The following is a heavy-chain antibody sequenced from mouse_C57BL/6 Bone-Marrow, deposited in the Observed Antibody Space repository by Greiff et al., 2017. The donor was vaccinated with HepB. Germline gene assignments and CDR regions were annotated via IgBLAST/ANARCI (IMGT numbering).Heavy chain of an antibody. CDR1: GFNIKDDY. Sequence: EVQLQESGAELVRPGASVKLSCTASGFNIKDDYMHWVKQRPEQGLEWIGWIDPENGDTEYASKFQGKATITADTSSNTAYLQLSSLTSEDTAVYYCTPLTGTFAYWGQGTLVTVSA. CDR3: TPLTGTFAY. D-gene: IGHD4-1*01. CDR2: IDPENGDT. V-gene: IGHV14-4*01. J-gene: IGHJ3*01.